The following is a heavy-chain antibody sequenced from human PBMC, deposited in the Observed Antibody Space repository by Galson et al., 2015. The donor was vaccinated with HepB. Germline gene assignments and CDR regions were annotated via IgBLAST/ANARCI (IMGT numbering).Heavy chain of an antibody. CDR3: TTSSLGAFDI. CDR2: IKSKTDGGTT. V-gene: IGHV3-15*01. J-gene: IGHJ3*02. Sequence: SLRLSCAASGYTLSNVWMSWVRQAPGKGLEWVGRIKSKTDGGTTDYAAPVKGRFTITRDDSKNTLYLQMNGLKTEDTALYYCTTSSLGAFDIWGQGTLVTVSS. CDR1: GYTLSNVW.